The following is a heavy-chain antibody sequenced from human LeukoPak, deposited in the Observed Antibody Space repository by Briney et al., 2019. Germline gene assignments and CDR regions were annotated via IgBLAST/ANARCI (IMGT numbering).Heavy chain of an antibody. D-gene: IGHD3-10*01. CDR1: GGSFSDYY. CDR3: ARASLYYYGSGSYQY. CDR2: INHSGST. Sequence: SETLSLTCAVYGGSFSDYYWSWIRQPPGKGLEWIGEINHSGSTNYNPSLKSRVTISVDTSKNQFSLKLSSVTAADTAVYYCARASLYYYGSGSYQYWGQGTLVTVSS. V-gene: IGHV4-34*01. J-gene: IGHJ4*02.